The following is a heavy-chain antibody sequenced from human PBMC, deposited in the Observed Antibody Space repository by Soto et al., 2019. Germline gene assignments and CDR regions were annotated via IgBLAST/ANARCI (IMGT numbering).Heavy chain of an antibody. D-gene: IGHD3-22*01. CDR2: MSGSGDST. CDR1: GFTFSSYA. CDR3: AKDLSDSRGYYASRAFAI. V-gene: IGHV3-23*01. J-gene: IGHJ3*02. Sequence: EVQLLESGGGLVQPGGSLRLSCAASGFTFSSYAMTWVRQALGKGLEWVSAMSGSGDSTSYADSAKGRFTISRDNSKNTLSLQMNSLRAEDTAVYYCAKDLSDSRGYYASRAFAIWGQGTMVTVSS.